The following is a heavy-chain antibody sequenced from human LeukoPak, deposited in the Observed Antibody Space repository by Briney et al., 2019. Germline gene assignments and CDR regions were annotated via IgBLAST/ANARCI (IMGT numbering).Heavy chain of an antibody. CDR3: AKDQWGAIRGEFDY. CDR1: GFTFSSCA. D-gene: IGHD3-10*01. Sequence: GGSLRLSCAASGFTFSSCAMSWVRQAPGKGLEWVSGMSGSGGTTYYADSEKGRFTISRDNSKNTLYLQLNSLRAEDTAVYYCAKDQWGAIRGEFDYWGQGTLVTVSS. J-gene: IGHJ4*02. V-gene: IGHV3-23*01. CDR2: MSGSGGTT.